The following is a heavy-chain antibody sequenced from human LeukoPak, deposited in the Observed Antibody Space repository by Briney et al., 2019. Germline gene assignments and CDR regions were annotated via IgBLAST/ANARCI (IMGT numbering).Heavy chain of an antibody. D-gene: IGHD2-2*01. V-gene: IGHV3-7*01. CDR2: IRPYGSEE. J-gene: IGHJ4*02. CDR3: SGRSGFSSIY. Sequence: GGSLRLSCEASRFSFNTHWMNWVRQTPGKGLEWVANIRPYGSEEFYVDSVKGRFSISRDNAKNLVYLQMNNLRAEDTGVYYCSGRSGFSSIYWGQGILVTVSS. CDR1: RFSFNTHW.